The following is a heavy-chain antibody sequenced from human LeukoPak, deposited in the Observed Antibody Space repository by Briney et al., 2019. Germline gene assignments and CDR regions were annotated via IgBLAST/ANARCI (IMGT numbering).Heavy chain of an antibody. CDR2: IIPIFGTA. V-gene: IGHV1-69*13. CDR3: ARSGYSSGWYWFDP. Sequence: GASVKVSCKASGYTFSTYPMNWVRQAPGQGLEWMGGIIPIFGTANYAQKFQGRVTITADESTSTAYMELSSLRSEDTAVYYCARSGYSSGWYWFDPWGQGTLVTVSS. D-gene: IGHD6-19*01. CDR1: GYTFSTYP. J-gene: IGHJ5*02.